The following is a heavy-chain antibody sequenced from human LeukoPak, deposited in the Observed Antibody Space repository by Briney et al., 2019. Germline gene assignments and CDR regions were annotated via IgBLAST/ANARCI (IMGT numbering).Heavy chain of an antibody. J-gene: IGHJ4*02. CDR1: GGTFSSYA. V-gene: IGHV1-69*04. Sequence: GASVKVSCKASGGTFSSYAISWVRQAPGQGLEWMGRIIPILGIANYAQKFQGRVTITADKSTSTAYMGLSSLRSEDTAVYYCASCKTYYDFWSGYSLDYWGQGTLVTVSS. CDR2: IIPILGIA. D-gene: IGHD3-3*01. CDR3: ASCKTYYDFWSGYSLDY.